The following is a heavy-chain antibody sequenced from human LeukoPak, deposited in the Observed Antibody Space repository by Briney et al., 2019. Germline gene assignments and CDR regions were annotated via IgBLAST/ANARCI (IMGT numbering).Heavy chain of an antibody. D-gene: IGHD6-13*01. CDR3: ARARIAAPLLDY. V-gene: IGHV3-48*03. Sequence: HPGGTLRLSCAASGFTFSNYEMNWVRQTPGKGLEWVSYISDHGKSRNYVDSVKGRFTISRDNAKNSLYLQMSSLRVEDTAVYFCARARIAAPLLDYWGQGTLVPVSS. CDR1: GFTFSNYE. CDR2: ISDHGKSR. J-gene: IGHJ4*02.